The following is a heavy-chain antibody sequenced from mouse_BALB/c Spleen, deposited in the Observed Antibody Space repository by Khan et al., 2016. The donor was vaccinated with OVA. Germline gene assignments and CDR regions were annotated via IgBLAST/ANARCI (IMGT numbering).Heavy chain of an antibody. D-gene: IGHD1-1*01. J-gene: IGHJ2*01. CDR3: AIVYGGDFDY. CDR2: ISYSGNT. V-gene: IGHV3-2*02. CDR1: GYSITSDYV. Sequence: EVQLQESGPGLVKPSQSLSLICTVTGYSITSDYVWYWIRQPPGNQLEWMGIISYSGNTNYNPSLKSRISITRDTSNNHFFLHLNSVTTEDTATYYCAIVYGGDFDYWGQGTTLTVSS.